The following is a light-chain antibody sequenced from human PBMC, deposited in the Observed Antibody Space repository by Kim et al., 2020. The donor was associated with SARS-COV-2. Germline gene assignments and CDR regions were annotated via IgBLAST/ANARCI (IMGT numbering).Light chain of an antibody. CDR2: DAS. Sequence: EIVLTQFPGTLSLSPGERGTLSCRASQSVSRSYLAWYQQRPGQAPSLLIYDASNRATGVPDRFSGSGSGTDFTLTISRVEPEYVAVFYCQQYGSSPYTFGQGTKLEI. CDR1: QSVSRSY. V-gene: IGKV3-20*01. J-gene: IGKJ2*01. CDR3: QQYGSSPYT.